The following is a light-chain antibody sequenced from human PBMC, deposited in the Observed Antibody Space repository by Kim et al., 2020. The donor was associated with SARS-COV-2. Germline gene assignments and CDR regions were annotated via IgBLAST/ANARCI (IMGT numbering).Light chain of an antibody. CDR1: QGVLSNNRDC. CDR2: WAS. J-gene: IGKJ4*01. CDR3: QQYHSAPIT. Sequence: DIVMTQSPESLAVSLGERATINCKSSQGVLSNNRDCLAWFQQKPGQPPHMLMSWASIRESGVPDRFSGAGSGTDFTLTIDSLQAEDVAIYYCQQYHSAPITFGGGTKVDIK. V-gene: IGKV4-1*01.